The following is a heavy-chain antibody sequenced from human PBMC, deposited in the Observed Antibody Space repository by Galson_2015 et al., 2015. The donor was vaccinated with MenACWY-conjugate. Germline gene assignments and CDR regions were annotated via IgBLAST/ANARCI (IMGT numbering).Heavy chain of an antibody. CDR3: ARLPRGITFVVVAP. D-gene: IGHD2/OR15-2a*01. Sequence: LSLTCAVSGGSIHSDNYFWGWIRQPPGEGLEWIGSIYYSGSTYYNPSLKSRVTMSVDPSKNQFSLNLSSVTAADTAVYYCARLPRGITFVVVAPWGQGTLVTVSS. CDR1: GGSIHSDNYF. J-gene: IGHJ5*02. V-gene: IGHV4-39*01. CDR2: IYYSGST.